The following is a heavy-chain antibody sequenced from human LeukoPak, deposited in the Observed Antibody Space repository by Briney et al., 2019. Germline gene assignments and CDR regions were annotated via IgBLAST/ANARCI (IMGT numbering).Heavy chain of an antibody. CDR2: IYYSGST. Sequence: SETLSLTCTVSGGSISSSSYYWGWIRQPPGKGLVWIGSIYYSGSTYYNPSLKSRVTISVDTSKNQFSLKLSSVTAADTAVYYCARETSQKGAHYMDVWGKGTTVTISS. V-gene: IGHV4-39*07. D-gene: IGHD3-16*01. CDR3: ARETSQKGAHYMDV. CDR1: GGSISSSSYY. J-gene: IGHJ6*03.